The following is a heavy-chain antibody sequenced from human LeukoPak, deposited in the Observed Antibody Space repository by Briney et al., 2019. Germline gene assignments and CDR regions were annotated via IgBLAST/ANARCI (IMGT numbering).Heavy chain of an antibody. Sequence: GGSLRLSCAASGFTFSSYAMSWVRQAPGKGLEWVSAISGSGGSTYYADSVKGRFTISRDNPKNTLYLQMNSLRAEDTAVYYCAKDLTIFGVVIIRFSDYWGQGTLVTVSS. J-gene: IGHJ4*02. CDR1: GFTFSSYA. V-gene: IGHV3-23*01. D-gene: IGHD3-3*01. CDR3: AKDLTIFGVVIIRFSDY. CDR2: ISGSGGST.